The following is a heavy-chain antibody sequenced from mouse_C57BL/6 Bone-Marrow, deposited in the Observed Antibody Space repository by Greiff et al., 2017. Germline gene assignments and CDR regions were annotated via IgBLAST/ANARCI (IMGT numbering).Heavy chain of an antibody. CDR1: GYTFTDYY. Sequence: LVESGAELVRPGASVKLSCKASGYTFTDYYINWVKQRPGQGLEWIARIYPGSGNTYYNEKFKGKATLTAEKSSSTAYMQLSSLTSEDSAVYFCARRGLRGGYAMDYWGQGTSVTVSS. D-gene: IGHD2-4*01. CDR3: ARRGLRGGYAMDY. CDR2: IYPGSGNT. V-gene: IGHV1-76*01. J-gene: IGHJ4*01.